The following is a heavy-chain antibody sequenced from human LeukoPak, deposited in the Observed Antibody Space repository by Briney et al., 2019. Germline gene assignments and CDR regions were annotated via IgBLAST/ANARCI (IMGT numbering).Heavy chain of an antibody. D-gene: IGHD6-19*01. J-gene: IGHJ3*02. CDR2: IYYSGST. Sequence: PSETLSLTCAVYGGSFSGYYWSWIRQPPGKGLEWIGYIYYSGSTYYNPSLKSRVTISVDTSKNQFSLKLSSVTAADTAVYYCARGVYQWLSAFDIWGQGTMAPFS. V-gene: IGHV4-30-4*08. CDR3: ARGVYQWLSAFDI. CDR1: GGSFSGYY.